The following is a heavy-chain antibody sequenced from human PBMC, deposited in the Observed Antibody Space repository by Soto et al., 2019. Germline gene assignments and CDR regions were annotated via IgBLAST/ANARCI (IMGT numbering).Heavy chain of an antibody. D-gene: IGHD1-1*01. CDR1: GFSLDTYGMG. CDR2: IYWDDNK. J-gene: IGHJ3*01. CDR3: AHRYSTRWYKWAFDL. Sequence: QITLKESGPALVKPTQTLTLTCTFSGFSLDTYGMGLGWIRQSPGKALEWVALIYWDDNKRYSPSLKSRLTITKDTSNKRVVLTINKADPEDTATYFCAHRYSTRWYKWAFDLWGKGTMVTVSS. V-gene: IGHV2-5*02.